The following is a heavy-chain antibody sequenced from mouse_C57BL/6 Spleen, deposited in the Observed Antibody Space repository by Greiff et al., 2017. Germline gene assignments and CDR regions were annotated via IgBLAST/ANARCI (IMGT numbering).Heavy chain of an antibody. D-gene: IGHD2-3*01. V-gene: IGHV1-74*01. CDR3: AITGWLLRCYYAIDY. CDR1: GYTFTSYW. CDR2: IHPSASDT. Sequence: QVQLQQSGAELVKPGASVKVSCKASGYTFTSYWMHWVKQRPGQGLEWIGRIHPSASDTNSNQKFKGKATLTVDKSSRTAYLQLSSLPSEYSAVDYCAITGWLLRCYYAIDYWGQGTSVTVSS. J-gene: IGHJ4*01.